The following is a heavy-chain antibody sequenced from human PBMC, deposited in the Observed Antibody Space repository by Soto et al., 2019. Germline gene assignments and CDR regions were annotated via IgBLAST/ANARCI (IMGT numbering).Heavy chain of an antibody. CDR1: GGLFSVFS. D-gene: IGHD5-12*01. CDR2: VLPITGST. J-gene: IGHJ4*01. Sequence: QVQLVQSGAEVKKPGSSVKVSCKTSGGLFSVFSFNWVRQAPGQGLEWMGGVLPITGSTDYAQKFQGRLTITADRPTSTIYMELSRLTSDDTAIYYCATIRVRGGPLRLEDWGQGTLISVSS. CDR3: ATIRVRGGPLRLED. V-gene: IGHV1-69*06.